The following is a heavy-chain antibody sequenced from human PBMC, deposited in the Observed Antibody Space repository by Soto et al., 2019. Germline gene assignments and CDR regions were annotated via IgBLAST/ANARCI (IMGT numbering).Heavy chain of an antibody. Sequence: ELRSLTGTVAGGRIRSSSHYWGWIRQSPGTGLEWIGSIDESGDSYYNPSLNSRVTILVDTSKNQFSLKLMSVTGADSAIYYCAREGGYVDYWGQGTMVTVSS. CDR3: AREGGYVDY. CDR1: GGRIRSSSHY. CDR2: IDESGDS. D-gene: IGHD1-1*01. V-gene: IGHV4-39*02. J-gene: IGHJ4*02.